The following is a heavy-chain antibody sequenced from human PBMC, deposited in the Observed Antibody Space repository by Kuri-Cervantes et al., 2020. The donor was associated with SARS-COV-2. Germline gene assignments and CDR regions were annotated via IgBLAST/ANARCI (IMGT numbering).Heavy chain of an antibody. CDR1: GFTFSSYA. CDR3: ARDMTADYFYFQYMDV. D-gene: IGHD2-21*02. Sequence: GESLKISCAASGFTFSSYAMHWVRQAPGKGLAWVAVISNNGNNKYYADSVKGRFTISRDNSKNTLYLQMNSLRAEDTAVYFCARDMTADYFYFQYMDVWGKGTTVTVSS. V-gene: IGHV3-30*04. J-gene: IGHJ6*03. CDR2: ISNNGNNK.